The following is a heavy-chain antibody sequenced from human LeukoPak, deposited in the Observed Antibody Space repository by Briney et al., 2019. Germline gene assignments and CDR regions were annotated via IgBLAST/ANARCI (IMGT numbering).Heavy chain of an antibody. J-gene: IGHJ4*02. Sequence: GGSLRLSCAVSGFTFSNHGMNWVRQAPGKGLEWLSYISGSASPIYYADSVKGRFTISRDNSKNTLYLQMNSLRAEDTAVYYCGIWFGELLASFDYWGQGTLVTVSS. CDR1: GFTFSNHG. D-gene: IGHD3-10*01. CDR2: ISGSASPI. V-gene: IGHV3-23*01. CDR3: GIWFGELLASFDY.